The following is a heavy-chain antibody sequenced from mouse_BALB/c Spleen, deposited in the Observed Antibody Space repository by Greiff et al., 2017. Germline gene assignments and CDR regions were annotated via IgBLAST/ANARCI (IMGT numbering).Heavy chain of an antibody. V-gene: IGHV14-4*02. Sequence: EVQRVESGAELVRSGASVKLSCTASGFNIKDYYMHWVKQRPEQGLEWIGWIDPENGDTEYAPKFQGKATMTADTSSNTAYLQLSSLTSEDTAVYYCNAYYGRKKPNFDYWGQGTTLTVSS. CDR2: IDPENGDT. CDR3: NAYYGRKKPNFDY. J-gene: IGHJ2*01. CDR1: GFNIKDYY. D-gene: IGHD1-1*01.